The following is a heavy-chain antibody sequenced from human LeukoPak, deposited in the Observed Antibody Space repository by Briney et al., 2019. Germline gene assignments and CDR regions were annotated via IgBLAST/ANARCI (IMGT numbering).Heavy chain of an antibody. CDR3: ARVYGSGSYLDY. CDR2: ISAYNGNT. J-gene: IGHJ4*02. CDR1: GYTFTSYG. D-gene: IGHD3-10*01. V-gene: IGHV1-18*01. Sequence: ASVTVSCKASGYTFTSYGISWVRQAPGQGLEWMGWISAYNGNTNYAQKLQGRVTMTTDISTSTAYMELRSLRSDDTAVYYCARVYGSGSYLDYWGQGTLVTVSS.